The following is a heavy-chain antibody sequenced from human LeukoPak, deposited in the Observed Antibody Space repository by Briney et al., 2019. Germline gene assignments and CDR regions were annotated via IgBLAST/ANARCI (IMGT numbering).Heavy chain of an antibody. CDR3: ARVEQWLVGWFDP. J-gene: IGHJ5*02. V-gene: IGHV4-59*01. Sequence: SETLSLTCTVSGGSISSYYWSWIRQPPVKGLEWIGYIYYSGSTNYNPSLKSRVTISVDTSKNQFSLKLSSVTAADTAVYYCARVEQWLVGWFDPWGQGTLVTVSS. D-gene: IGHD6-19*01. CDR1: GGSISSYY. CDR2: IYYSGST.